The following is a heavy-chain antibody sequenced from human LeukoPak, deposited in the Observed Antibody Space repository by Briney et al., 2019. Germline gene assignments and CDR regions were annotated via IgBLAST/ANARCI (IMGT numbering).Heavy chain of an antibody. CDR3: ARDQGTVIVPTAIGWFDP. D-gene: IGHD2-2*02. V-gene: IGHV4-61*02. Sequence: SETLSLTCTVSGGSISSGSFYWSWIRQPARKGLEWIGRIYSSGSTNYNPSLKSRVTISVDTSKNQFSLKLRSVTAADTAVYYCARDQGTVIVPTAIGWFDPWGQGTLVTVSS. J-gene: IGHJ5*02. CDR1: GGSISSGSFY. CDR2: IYSSGST.